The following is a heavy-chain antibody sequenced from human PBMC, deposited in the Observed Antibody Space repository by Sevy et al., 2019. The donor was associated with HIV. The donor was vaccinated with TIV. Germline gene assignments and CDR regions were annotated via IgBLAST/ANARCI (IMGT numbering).Heavy chain of an antibody. CDR2: ISSDGNSQ. V-gene: IGHV3-30*04. J-gene: IGHJ4*02. D-gene: IGHD1-26*01. CDR3: ARDLISGSYSQSLDY. Sequence: GGSLRLSCAASGFNFGSHAMHWVRQPPGKGLDWVAVISSDGNSQYSADSVKGRFTISRDNSKNTLYLQMDSLRVEDTAVYYCARDLISGSYSQSLDYWGQGTLVTVSS. CDR1: GFNFGSHA.